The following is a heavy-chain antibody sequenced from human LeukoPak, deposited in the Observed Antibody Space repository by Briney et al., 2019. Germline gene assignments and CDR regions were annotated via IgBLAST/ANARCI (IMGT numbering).Heavy chain of an antibody. J-gene: IGHJ4*02. CDR3: ARDRGSSSRWSDY. V-gene: IGHV4-34*01. CDR1: GGSFSGYY. CDR2: INHVGST. D-gene: IGHD6-13*01. Sequence: PSETLSLTCAVYGGSFSGYYCSWIRQPPGKGLEWIGEINHVGSTNYNPSLKSRVTISVDTSKNQFSLKLSSVTAADTAVYYRARDRGSSSRWSDYWGQGTLVTVSS.